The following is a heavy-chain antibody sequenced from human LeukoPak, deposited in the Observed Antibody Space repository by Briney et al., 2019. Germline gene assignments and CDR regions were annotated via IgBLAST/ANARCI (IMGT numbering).Heavy chain of an antibody. CDR2: ISGSGGST. Sequence: GGTLRLSCAASGITFSSYGMSWVRQAPGKGLEWVSAISGSGGSTYYADSVKGRFTISRDNSKNTLYLQMNSLRAEDTAVYYCAKDSWGYYDYVWGSPPPGDYWGQGTLVTVSS. J-gene: IGHJ4*02. D-gene: IGHD3-16*01. CDR1: GITFSSYG. V-gene: IGHV3-23*01. CDR3: AKDSWGYYDYVWGSPPPGDY.